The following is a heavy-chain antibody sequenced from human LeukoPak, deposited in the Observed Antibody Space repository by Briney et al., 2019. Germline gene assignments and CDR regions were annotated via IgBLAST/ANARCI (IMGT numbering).Heavy chain of an antibody. Sequence: GGSLRLSCAASGFIFSGSAMHWVRQASGKGLEWVGRIRTKANSYATAYAASVKGRFTISRDDSKNTAYLQVNSLKTEDTAVYYCTYDSSGYDYSYYHGLDVWGQGTTVTVSS. D-gene: IGHD3-22*01. CDR3: TYDSSGYDYSYYHGLDV. V-gene: IGHV3-73*01. J-gene: IGHJ6*02. CDR1: GFIFSGSA. CDR2: IRTKANSYAT.